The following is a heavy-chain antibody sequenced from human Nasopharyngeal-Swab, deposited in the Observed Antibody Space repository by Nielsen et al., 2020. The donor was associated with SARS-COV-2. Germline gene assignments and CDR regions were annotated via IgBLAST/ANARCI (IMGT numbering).Heavy chain of an antibody. Sequence: GGSLRLSCAASGFTFSSYGMHWVRQAPGKGLEWVAVISYDGSNKYYADFVKGRFTISRDNSKNTLYLQMNSLRAEDTAVYYCARDRGDGYNLYYFDYWGQGTLVTVSS. J-gene: IGHJ4*02. D-gene: IGHD5-24*01. V-gene: IGHV3-30*03. CDR1: GFTFSSYG. CDR3: ARDRGDGYNLYYFDY. CDR2: ISYDGSNK.